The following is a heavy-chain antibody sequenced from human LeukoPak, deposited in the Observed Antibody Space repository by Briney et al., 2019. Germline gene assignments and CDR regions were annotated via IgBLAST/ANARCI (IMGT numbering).Heavy chain of an antibody. J-gene: IGHJ3*02. CDR3: ASLTTADAFDI. CDR2: IYTSGST. D-gene: IGHD3-22*01. V-gene: IGHV4-61*02. CDR1: GGSISSGTYY. Sequence: PSETLSLTCTVSGGSISSGTYYWSWIRQPAGKGLEWIGRIYTSGSTNYHPSLKSRVTISVDTSKNQFSLKLSSVTAADTAVFYCASLTTADAFDIWGQGTMVTVSS.